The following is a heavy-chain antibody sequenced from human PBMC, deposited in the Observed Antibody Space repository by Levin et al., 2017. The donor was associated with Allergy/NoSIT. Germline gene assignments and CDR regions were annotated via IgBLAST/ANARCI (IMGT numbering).Heavy chain of an antibody. J-gene: IGHJ3*02. V-gene: IGHV1-46*01. CDR2: INPSGGST. CDR1: GYTFTSYY. Sequence: ASVKVSCKASGYTFTSYYMHWVRQAPGQGLEWMGIINPSGGSTSYAQKFQGRVTMTRDTSTSTVYMELSSLRSEDTAVYYCATSITIFGVVTMGEAFDIWGQGTMVTVSS. CDR3: ATSITIFGVVTMGEAFDI. D-gene: IGHD3-3*01.